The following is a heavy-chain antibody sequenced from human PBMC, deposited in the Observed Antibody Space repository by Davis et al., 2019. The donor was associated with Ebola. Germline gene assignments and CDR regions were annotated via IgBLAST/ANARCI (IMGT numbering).Heavy chain of an antibody. CDR2: IRSKANSYAT. CDR1: GFTFSGSA. D-gene: IGHD2-2*01. Sequence: GSLKISCAASGFTFSGSAMHWVRQASGKGLEWVGRIRSKANSYATAYAASVKGRFTISRDDSKNTAYLQMNSLKTEDTAVYYCMGSVVVPAASYYYYMDVWGKGTTVTVSS. J-gene: IGHJ6*03. V-gene: IGHV3-73*01. CDR3: MGSVVVPAASYYYYMDV.